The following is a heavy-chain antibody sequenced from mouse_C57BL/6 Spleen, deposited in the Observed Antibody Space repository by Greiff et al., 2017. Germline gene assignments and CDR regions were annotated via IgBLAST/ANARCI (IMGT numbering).Heavy chain of an antibody. J-gene: IGHJ4*01. CDR1: GFTFSDYY. CDR3: ARAGVTTVVGPYAMDY. CDR2: INYDGSST. V-gene: IGHV5-16*01. D-gene: IGHD1-1*01. Sequence: EVHLVESEGGLVQPGSSMKLSCTASGFTFSDYYMAWVRQVPEKGLEWVANINYDGSSTYYLDSLKSRFIISRDNAKNILYLQMSSLKSEDTATYYCARAGVTTVVGPYAMDYWGQGTSVTVSS.